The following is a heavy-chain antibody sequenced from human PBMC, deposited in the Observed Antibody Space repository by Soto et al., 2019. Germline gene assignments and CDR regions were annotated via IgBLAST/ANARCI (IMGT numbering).Heavy chain of an antibody. D-gene: IGHD2-2*01. CDR2: ISTTSLHI. CDR1: GFTFGGYS. V-gene: IGHV3-21*01. Sequence: EVQVLESGGGLVKPGGSLRLSCAVAGFTFGGYSMNWVRQGPGKGLEWVSSISTTSLHIYYADSVKGRFTISRDNVQNSVYLQMNSLRAEDTAVYYCAGGTTTVQREDRLDYWGQGTLVTVSS. J-gene: IGHJ4*02. CDR3: AGGTTTVQREDRLDY.